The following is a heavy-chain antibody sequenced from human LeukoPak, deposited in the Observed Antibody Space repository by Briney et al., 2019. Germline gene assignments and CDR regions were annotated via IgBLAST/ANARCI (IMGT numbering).Heavy chain of an antibody. D-gene: IGHD3-10*01. CDR3: TTELYGSGSL. CDR1: GFTFSNAW. V-gene: IGHV3-15*01. J-gene: IGHJ4*02. CDR2: IKSKTDGGTT. Sequence: PGGSLRLSCAASGFTFSNAWMSWDRQAPGKGLKWVGRIKSKTDGGTTDYAAPVKGRFTISRDDSKNTVYLQMNSLRTEDTAVYYCTTELYGSGSLWGQGTLVTVSS.